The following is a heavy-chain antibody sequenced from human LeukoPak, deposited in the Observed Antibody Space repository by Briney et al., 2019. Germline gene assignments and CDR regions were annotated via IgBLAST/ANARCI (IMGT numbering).Heavy chain of an antibody. CDR3: AREDTGVTSTADF. J-gene: IGHJ4*02. CDR2: ISSCGSTI. D-gene: IGHD4-23*01. V-gene: IGHV3-11*01. CDR1: GFTFSNYY. Sequence: PGGSLRLSCAASGFTFSNYYMNWIRQAPGKGLEWVSYISSCGSTIYYADSVQGRFTISRDKAKNSLYLQMNSLRAKETAVYYCAREDTGVTSTADFWGEGTLVTVSS.